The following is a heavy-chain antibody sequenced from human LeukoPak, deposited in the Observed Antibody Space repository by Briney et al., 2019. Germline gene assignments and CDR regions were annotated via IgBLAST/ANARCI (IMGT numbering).Heavy chain of an antibody. J-gene: IGHJ4*02. CDR1: GFTFSSYG. CDR2: IWYDGSNK. V-gene: IGHV3-33*01. Sequence: QPGGSLRLSCAASGFTFSSYGMHWVRQAPGKGLEWVAVIWYDGSNKYYADSVKGRFTISRDNSKNTLYLQMNSLRAEDTAVYYCARGDFIQLWLLDYWGQGTLVTVSS. CDR3: ARGDFIQLWLLDY. D-gene: IGHD5-18*01.